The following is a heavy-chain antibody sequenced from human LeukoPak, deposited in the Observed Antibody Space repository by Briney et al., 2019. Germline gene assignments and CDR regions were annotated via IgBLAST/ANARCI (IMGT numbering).Heavy chain of an antibody. J-gene: IGHJ4*02. V-gene: IGHV1-2*02. CDR3: ARARKIWQQLVPEYGDDY. D-gene: IGHD6-13*01. CDR1: GYTFTGYY. Sequence: GASVKVSRKASGYTFTGYYMHWVRQAPGQGLEWMGWINPNSGGTNYAQKFQGRVTMTRDTSISTAYMELSRLRSDDTAVYYCARARKIWQQLVPEYGDDYWGQGTLVTVSS. CDR2: INPNSGGT.